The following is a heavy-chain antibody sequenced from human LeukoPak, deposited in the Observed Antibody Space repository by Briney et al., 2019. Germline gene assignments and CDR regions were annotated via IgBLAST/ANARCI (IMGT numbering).Heavy chain of an antibody. Sequence: SETLSLTCTVSGGSISSYYWSWIRQPPGKGLEWIGYIYYSGSTNYNPSLKSRVTISVDTSKNQFSLKLSSVTAADTAVYYCARHAPYYYDSSGYYYDYWGQGTLVTVSS. CDR3: ARHAPYYYDSSGYYYDY. J-gene: IGHJ4*02. CDR2: IYYSGST. CDR1: GGSISSYY. V-gene: IGHV4-59*08. D-gene: IGHD3-22*01.